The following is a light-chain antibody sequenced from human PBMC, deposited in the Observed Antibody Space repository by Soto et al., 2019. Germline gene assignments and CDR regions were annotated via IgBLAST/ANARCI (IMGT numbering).Light chain of an antibody. Sequence: DIQMTQSPSSLSASVGDRVSITCRASQSISTWLAWYQQQPGRAPRLLIYDASSLQSGVPSRFSGNGSGTEFTLTISSLQPDDFSSYYCQHYYNYPWTFGQGTKVDIK. CDR3: QHYYNYPWT. J-gene: IGKJ1*01. CDR1: QSISTW. CDR2: DAS. V-gene: IGKV1-5*01.